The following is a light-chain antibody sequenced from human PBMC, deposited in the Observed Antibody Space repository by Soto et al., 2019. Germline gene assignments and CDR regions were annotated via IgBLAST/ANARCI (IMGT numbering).Light chain of an antibody. Sequence: QSALTQPASVSGSPGQSITISCTGTNSDVGSYSLVSWYQQHPGEAPKLIIYEGSKRPSGVSNRFSGSKSVNTASLTISGLQAEDEADYYCSSYTSSSTYVFGTGTKLTVL. CDR1: NSDVGSYSL. J-gene: IGLJ1*01. CDR2: EGS. CDR3: SSYTSSSTYV. V-gene: IGLV2-14*02.